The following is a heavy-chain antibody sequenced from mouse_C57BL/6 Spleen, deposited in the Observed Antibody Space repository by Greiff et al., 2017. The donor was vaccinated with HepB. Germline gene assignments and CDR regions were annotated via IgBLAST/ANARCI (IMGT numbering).Heavy chain of an antibody. CDR2: IDPSDSYT. CDR3: AREGSNYERGFDY. Sequence: QVQLKQPGAELVRPGTSVKLSCKASGYTFTSYWMHWVKQRPGQGLEWIGVIDPSDSYTNYNQKFKGKATLTVDTSSSTAYMQLSSLTSEDSAVYYCAREGSNYERGFDYWGQGTTLTVSS. J-gene: IGHJ2*01. D-gene: IGHD2-5*01. CDR1: GYTFTSYW. V-gene: IGHV1-59*01.